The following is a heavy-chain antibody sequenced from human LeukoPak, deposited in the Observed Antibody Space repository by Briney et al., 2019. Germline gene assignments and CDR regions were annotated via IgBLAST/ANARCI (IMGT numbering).Heavy chain of an antibody. V-gene: IGHV3-30-3*01. CDR3: AREGYYGSGSPPSLYFDY. Sequence: GGSLRLSCAASRFIFNDYAIHWVRQAPGKGLEWVAVTSSDLNVKLYADSVKGRFTISRDNSRSTLYLQMNSLRPEDTAIYYCAREGYYGSGSPPSLYFDYWGQGTLVTVSS. CDR2: TSSDLNVK. D-gene: IGHD3-10*01. CDR1: RFIFNDYA. J-gene: IGHJ4*02.